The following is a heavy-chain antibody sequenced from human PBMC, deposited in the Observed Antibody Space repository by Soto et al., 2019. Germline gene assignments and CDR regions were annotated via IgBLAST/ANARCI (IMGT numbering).Heavy chain of an antibody. CDR1: GFTFSSYA. V-gene: IGHV3-23*01. J-gene: IGHJ4*02. D-gene: IGHD2-21*02. CDR2: ISGSGGST. CDR3: AKDPGARVVTAYTGDY. Sequence: EVQLLESGGGLVQPGGSLRLSCAASGFTFSSYAMSWVRQAPGKGLEWVSAISGSGGSTYYADSVKGRFTISRDNSKNTLYLQMNSLIAEDTDVYYCAKDPGARVVTAYTGDYWGQGTLVTVSS.